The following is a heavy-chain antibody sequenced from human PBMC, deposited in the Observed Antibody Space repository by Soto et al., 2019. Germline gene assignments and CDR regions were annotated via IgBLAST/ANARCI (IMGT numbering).Heavy chain of an antibody. CDR2: IYYSGTS. Sequence: SETLSLTCAVSGGSISTSSYYWGWIRQPPGKGLEWIGTIYYSGTSYHNPSLKSRVTISVDTSKNLFSLTLTSVTAADTAVYYCASRVEGLYSGNDRYYFDYWGQGALVTVSS. J-gene: IGHJ4*02. CDR1: GGSISTSSYY. V-gene: IGHV4-39*01. CDR3: ASRVEGLYSGNDRYYFDY. D-gene: IGHD5-12*01.